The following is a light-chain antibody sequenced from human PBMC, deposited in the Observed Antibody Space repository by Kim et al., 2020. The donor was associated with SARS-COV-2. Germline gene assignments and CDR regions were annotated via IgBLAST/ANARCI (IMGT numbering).Light chain of an antibody. CDR3: QQSYSTPQT. J-gene: IGKJ1*01. Sequence: AAEGDRVNITCRASQSISSYLNWYQQKPGKAPKLLIYAASSLQSGVPSRFSGSGSGTDFTLTISSLQPEDFATYYCQQSYSTPQTFGQGTKVDIK. V-gene: IGKV1-39*01. CDR1: QSISSY. CDR2: AAS.